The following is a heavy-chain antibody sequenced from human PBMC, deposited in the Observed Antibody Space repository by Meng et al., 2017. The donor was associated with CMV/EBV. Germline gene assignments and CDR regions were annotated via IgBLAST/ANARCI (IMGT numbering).Heavy chain of an antibody. CDR2: TNHSGST. J-gene: IGHJ5*02. V-gene: IGHV4-34*01. Sequence: VLLQRWGVGLLKPSVTLSLACSVYGGSFSGYYWSWIRQPPGKGLEWIGETNHSGSTNYNPSLKSRVTISVDTSKNQFSLKLSSVTAADTAVYYCARGGNWFDPWGQGTLVTVSS. CDR1: GGSFSGYY. CDR3: ARGGNWFDP.